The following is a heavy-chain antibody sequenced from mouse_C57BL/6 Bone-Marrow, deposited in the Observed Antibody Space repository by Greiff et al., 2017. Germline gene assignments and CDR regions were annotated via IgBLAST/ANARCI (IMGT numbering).Heavy chain of an antibody. CDR3: TVNGYYPYAMDY. J-gene: IGHJ4*01. V-gene: IGHV6-3*01. CDR2: IRLKSDNYAT. D-gene: IGHD2-3*01. Sequence: EVKLMESGGGLVQPGGSMKLSCVASGFTFSNYWMNWVRQSPEKGLEWVAQIRLKSDNYATHYAESVKGRFTISRDDSKSSVYLQMNNLRAEDTGIYYCTVNGYYPYAMDYWGQGTSVTVSS. CDR1: GFTFSNYW.